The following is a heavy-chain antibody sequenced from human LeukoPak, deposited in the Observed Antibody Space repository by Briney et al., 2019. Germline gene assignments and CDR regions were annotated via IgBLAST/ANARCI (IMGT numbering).Heavy chain of an antibody. Sequence: GGSLRLSCAASGFTFSTSGMHWVRQAPGKGLEWVAFIRYDGRNKYYADSLKGRFTISRDNSKNTLYLQMNSLRGEDTAVYYCARDPLSSSSFDLWGQGTLVTVSS. J-gene: IGHJ4*02. CDR2: IRYDGRNK. D-gene: IGHD6-13*01. CDR1: GFTFSTSG. V-gene: IGHV3-30*02. CDR3: ARDPLSSSSFDL.